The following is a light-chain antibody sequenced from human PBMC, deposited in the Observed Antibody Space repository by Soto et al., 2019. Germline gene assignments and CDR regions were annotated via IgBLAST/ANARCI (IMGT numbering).Light chain of an antibody. CDR3: QKTYSRHQA. CDR2: AAS. CDR1: QSISSY. V-gene: IGKV1-39*01. J-gene: IGKJ1*01. Sequence: MNRSPSSXSAIKKKRLPNPCRESQSISSYLTWYQKKPRKEXKXXXYAASSLQSGVQSRLSGSGSGTDFNLDISILQPEDFATYYCQKTYSRHQAFCEGTHVDI.